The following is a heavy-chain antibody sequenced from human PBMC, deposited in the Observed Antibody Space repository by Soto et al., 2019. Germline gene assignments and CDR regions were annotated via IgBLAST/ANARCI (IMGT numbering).Heavy chain of an antibody. CDR2: ITVYSGTT. CDR3: ARDDSSGYRWYFDL. V-gene: IGHV1-18*04. J-gene: IGHJ2*01. Sequence: ASVKVSCKASGYTFTNYGLSWVRQAPGQGLEWMGWITVYSGTTDHVQKFRGRVSMTTDISTSTAYMELSSLRSEDTAVYYCARDDSSGYRWYFDLWGRGTLVTVS. CDR1: GYTFTNYG. D-gene: IGHD3-22*01.